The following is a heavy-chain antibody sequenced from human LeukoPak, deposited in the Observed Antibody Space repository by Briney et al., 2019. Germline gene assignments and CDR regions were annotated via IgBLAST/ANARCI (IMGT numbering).Heavy chain of an antibody. CDR1: GYTFTGYY. V-gene: IGHV1-2*02. CDR3: ARDGPITFGGAAWFDP. CDR2: INPNSGGT. Sequence: ASVKVSCKASGYTFTGYYMHWVRQAPGQGLEWMGWINPNSGGTNYAQKFQGRVTMTRDTSINTAYMELSRLRSDDTAVYYCARDGPITFGGAAWFDPWGQGTLVTVSS. D-gene: IGHD3-16*01. J-gene: IGHJ5*02.